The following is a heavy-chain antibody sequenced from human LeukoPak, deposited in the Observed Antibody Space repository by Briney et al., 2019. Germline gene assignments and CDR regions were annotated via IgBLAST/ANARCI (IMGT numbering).Heavy chain of an antibody. D-gene: IGHD6-13*01. CDR2: ISSSSSYI. CDR1: GFTFSSYS. V-gene: IGHV3-21*01. CDR3: AGDWKTAAAGTWDWFDP. Sequence: GGSLRLSCAASGFTFSSYSMNWVRQAPGKGLEWVSSISSSSSYIYYADSVKGRFTISRDNAKNSLYLQMNSLRAEDAAVYYCAGDWKTAAAGTWDWFDPWGRGTLVTVSS. J-gene: IGHJ5*02.